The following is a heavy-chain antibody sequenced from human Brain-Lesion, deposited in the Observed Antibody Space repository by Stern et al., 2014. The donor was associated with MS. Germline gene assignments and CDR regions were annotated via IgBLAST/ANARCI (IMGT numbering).Heavy chain of an antibody. V-gene: IGHV3-23*04. CDR2: FAVRGGPT. CDR3: AKWPYHIAVAGTRYFQH. D-gene: IGHD6-19*01. CDR1: GSTFTPNP. J-gene: IGHJ1*01. Sequence: EVQLVQSGGGLVQPGGPRDPPWPPSGSTFTPNPMGWAPQPQERGLKWVSVFAVRGGPTYYADSVKGRFTISRDNSKNTLYLQMDSLRADDTAVYYCAKWPYHIAVAGTRYFQHWGQGTLVTVSS.